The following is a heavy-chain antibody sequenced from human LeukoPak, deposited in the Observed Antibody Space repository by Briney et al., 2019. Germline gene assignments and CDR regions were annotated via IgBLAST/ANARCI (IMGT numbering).Heavy chain of an antibody. D-gene: IGHD3-22*01. CDR1: GFTFSSYE. V-gene: IGHV3-48*03. CDR3: AREGHYYDSSGYSDY. Sequence: PGGSLRLSCAASGFTFSSYEMNWVHQAPGKGLEWVSYISSSGSTIYYADSVKGRFTISRDNAKNSLYLQMNSLRAEDTAVYYCAREGHYYDSSGYSDYWGQGTLVTVSS. CDR2: ISSSGSTI. J-gene: IGHJ4*02.